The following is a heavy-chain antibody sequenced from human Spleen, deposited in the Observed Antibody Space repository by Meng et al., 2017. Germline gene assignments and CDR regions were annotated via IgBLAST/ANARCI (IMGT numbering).Heavy chain of an antibody. CDR3: ARDFKTRSGYYSRGRQYFDY. J-gene: IGHJ4*02. V-gene: IGHV4-39*07. CDR2: IYYSGST. CDR1: GGSISSSGYY. Sequence: SETLSITCTVSGGSISSSGYYWGWIRQPPGKGLEWIGSIYYSGSTYYNPSLKSRVTISIDTSKNQFSLKLSSVTAADTAVYYCARDFKTRSGYYSRGRQYFDYWGQGTLVTVSS. D-gene: IGHD3-9*01.